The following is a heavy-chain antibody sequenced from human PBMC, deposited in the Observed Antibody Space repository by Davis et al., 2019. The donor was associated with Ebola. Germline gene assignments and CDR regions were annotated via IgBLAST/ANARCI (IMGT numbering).Heavy chain of an antibody. J-gene: IGHJ4*02. CDR2: IYHSGST. Sequence: SETLSLTCAVYGGSFSGYYWSWIRQPPGKGLEWIGEIYHSGSTNYNPSLKSRVTISVDKSKNQFSLKLSSVTAADTAVYYCASDSFLEWFFDYWGQGTLVTVSS. CDR3: ASDSFLEWFFDY. D-gene: IGHD3-3*01. V-gene: IGHV4-34*01. CDR1: GGSFSGYY.